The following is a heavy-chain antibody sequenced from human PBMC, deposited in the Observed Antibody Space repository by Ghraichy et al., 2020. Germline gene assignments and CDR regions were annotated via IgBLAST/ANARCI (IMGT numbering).Heavy chain of an antibody. Sequence: GESLNISCAASGFTFTSYWMSWVRQAPGKGLEWVANINQDGREKYSVESVKGRFDITRDNAKDSLYLQIDSLRAEDTGVYYCARFRPFDYWGQGTLITVSS. CDR2: INQDGREK. CDR1: GFTFTSYW. J-gene: IGHJ4*02. V-gene: IGHV3-7*01. CDR3: ARFRPFDY.